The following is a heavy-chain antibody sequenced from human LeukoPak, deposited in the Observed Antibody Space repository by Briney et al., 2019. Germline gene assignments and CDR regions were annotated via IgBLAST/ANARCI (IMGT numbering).Heavy chain of an antibody. J-gene: IGHJ4*02. D-gene: IGHD3-3*01. Sequence: GASVKVSCKAFGYTFTSNYMHWVRQAPGQGPEWMGVISPSGGSTTYAQKFQGRLTMTRDMSTSTVYMELSSLRSEDTALCYCATAGRRLFGVLIPLSFDYWGQGTLVTVSS. CDR3: ATAGRRLFGVLIPLSFDY. CDR1: GYTFTSNY. V-gene: IGHV1-46*01. CDR2: ISPSGGST.